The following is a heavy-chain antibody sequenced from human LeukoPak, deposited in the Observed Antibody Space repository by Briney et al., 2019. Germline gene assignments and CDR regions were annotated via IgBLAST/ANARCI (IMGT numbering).Heavy chain of an antibody. J-gene: IGHJ4*02. CDR1: GFSFSNYA. CDR2: ISGTGGNT. CDR3: AKDFEFKWQQPSDH. V-gene: IGHV3-23*01. D-gene: IGHD1/OR15-1a*01. Sequence: GGSLRLSCAVSGFSFSNYAMSWVRQFPGKGLEWVSGISGTGGNTYYADSVKGRFTISRDNSKNMLYLQMNTLTAEDTAIYFCAKDFEFKWQQPSDHWGQGTLVTVSS.